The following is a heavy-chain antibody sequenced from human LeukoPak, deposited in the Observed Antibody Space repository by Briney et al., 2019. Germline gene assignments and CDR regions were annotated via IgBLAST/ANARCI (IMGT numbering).Heavy chain of an antibody. V-gene: IGHV3-74*01. CDR2: ISADGINA. Sequence: GGSLRLSCAASGLTFSSYWIHWVRHAPGKGLVWVSRISADGINAHYADSEKGRFTISRDNAENTLYLQMNSLRAEDTALYYCARTNYYFDNWGQGSLVTVSS. J-gene: IGHJ4*02. CDR1: GLTFSSYW. CDR3: ARTNYYFDN. D-gene: IGHD1-1*01.